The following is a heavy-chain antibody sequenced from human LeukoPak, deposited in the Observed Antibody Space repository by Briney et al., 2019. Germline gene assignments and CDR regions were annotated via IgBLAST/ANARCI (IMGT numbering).Heavy chain of an antibody. Sequence: SETLSLTCTVSGGSITTHYWSWIRQPAGREVEWIGRVYNTGSTKYNPSLESRVTMSVDTSSNRFPLSLRSVTAADTAVYYCARDLLGDYGTFDIWGQGTMVTVSS. CDR3: ARDLLGDYGTFDI. CDR2: VYNTGST. D-gene: IGHD4-17*01. J-gene: IGHJ3*02. CDR1: GGSITTHY. V-gene: IGHV4-4*07.